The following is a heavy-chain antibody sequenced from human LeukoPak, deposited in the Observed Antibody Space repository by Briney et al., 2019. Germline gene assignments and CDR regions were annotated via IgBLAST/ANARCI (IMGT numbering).Heavy chain of an antibody. V-gene: IGHV3-72*01. CDR2: IRNKANSHTT. CDR1: RFTFSSYG. D-gene: IGHD7-27*01. J-gene: IGHJ4*02. Sequence: GGSLRLSCAASRFTFSSYGMHWVRQVPGKGLEWVGRIRNKANSHTTEYVASVKGRFIISRDDSKNLLYLQMNSLKTEDTAVYFCARAITGDPRYFDYWGQGTLVTVSS. CDR3: ARAITGDPRYFDY.